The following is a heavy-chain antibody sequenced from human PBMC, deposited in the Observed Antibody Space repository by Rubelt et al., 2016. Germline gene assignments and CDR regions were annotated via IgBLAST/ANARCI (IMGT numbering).Heavy chain of an antibody. V-gene: IGHV4-39*01. CDR1: GFTVRSNY. Sequence: GLVQPGGSLRLSCAASGFTVRSNYISWVRQAPGKGLEWIGTIYYTGSTYYNPSLKSRVTIPVDTSKNQFSLKLSSVTAADTAVYYCARVGPIGFGELSWGDHVYGLDVWGQGTTVTVSS. CDR2: IYYTGST. CDR3: ARVGPIGFGELSWGDHVYGLDV. D-gene: IGHD3-10*01. J-gene: IGHJ6*02.